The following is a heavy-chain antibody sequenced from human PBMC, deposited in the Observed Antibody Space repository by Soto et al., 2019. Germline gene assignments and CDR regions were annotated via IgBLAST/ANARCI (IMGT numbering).Heavy chain of an antibody. CDR2: INPDSGGT. CDR1: GYTFTGYY. CDR3: ARARYYGSGTLVMDV. V-gene: IGHV1-2*02. Sequence: ASVKVSCKASGYTFTGYYMHWVRQAPGQGLEWMGWINPDSGGTNYAQKFQGRVTMTRDTSISTAYMELSRLRSDDTAVYYCARARYYGSGTLVMDVWGQGTTVTVSS. D-gene: IGHD3-10*01. J-gene: IGHJ6*02.